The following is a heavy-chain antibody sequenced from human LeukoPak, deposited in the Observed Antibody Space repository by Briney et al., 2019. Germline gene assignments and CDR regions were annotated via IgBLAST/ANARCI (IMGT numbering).Heavy chain of an antibody. D-gene: IGHD3-22*01. V-gene: IGHV4-34*01. CDR1: GGSFSGYY. CDR3: ARDYDSSGYYYARSRRRGDY. J-gene: IGHJ4*02. Sequence: SETLSLTCAVYGGSFSGYYWSWIRQPPGKGLEWIGEINHSGSTSYNPSLKSRVTISVDTSKNQFSLKLSSVTAADTAVYYCARDYDSSGYYYARSRRRGDYWGQGTLVTVSS. CDR2: INHSGST.